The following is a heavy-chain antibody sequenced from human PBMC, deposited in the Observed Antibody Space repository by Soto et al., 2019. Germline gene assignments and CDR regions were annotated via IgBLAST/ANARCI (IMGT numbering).Heavy chain of an antibody. J-gene: IGHJ5*02. CDR1: GGSISSSNW. CDR2: VYHSGST. CDR3: AREIAAAGTRYSWFDP. V-gene: IGHV4-4*02. Sequence: PSETLSLTCAVSGGSISSSNWWSWVRQTPGKGLEWIGEVYHSGSTNYNPSLKSRVTMSIDKSKNQFSLKLTSVTAADTALYYCAREIAAAGTRYSWFDPWGQGTLVTVSS. D-gene: IGHD6-13*01.